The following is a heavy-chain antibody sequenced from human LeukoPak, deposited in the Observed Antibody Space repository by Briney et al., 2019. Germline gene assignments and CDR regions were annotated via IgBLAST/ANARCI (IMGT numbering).Heavy chain of an antibody. Sequence: PGRSLRLACTASRFTLGDYAMSWVRQAQGKGLEWVGFIRSKAYGGTTEYAASVKGRFTISRDDSKSIAYLQMNSLKTEDTAVYYCTRPDYWGQGTLVTVSS. CDR1: RFTLGDYA. V-gene: IGHV3-49*04. J-gene: IGHJ4*02. CDR3: TRPDY. CDR2: IRSKAYGGTT.